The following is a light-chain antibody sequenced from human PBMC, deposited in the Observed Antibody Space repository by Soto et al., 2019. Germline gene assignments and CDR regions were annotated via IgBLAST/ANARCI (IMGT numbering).Light chain of an antibody. CDR2: VDS. Sequence: SYELTQPPSVSVAPGQTARITCGGNNIGSKSVHWYQQKPGQAPVLVVYVDSDRPSGIPERFSGSNSGNTATLTISRVEAGDEADYYCQVWDSSSDPLCGFGTGTKLTVL. CDR3: QVWDSSSDPLCG. V-gene: IGLV3-21*02. CDR1: NIGSKS. J-gene: IGLJ1*01.